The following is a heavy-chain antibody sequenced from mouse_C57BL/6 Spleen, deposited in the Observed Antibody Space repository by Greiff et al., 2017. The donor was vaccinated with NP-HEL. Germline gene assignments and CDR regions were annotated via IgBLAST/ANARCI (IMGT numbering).Heavy chain of an antibody. J-gene: IGHJ2*01. D-gene: IGHD2-4*01. CDR1: GYSITSGYY. V-gene: IGHV3-6*01. CDR2: ISYDGSN. Sequence: EESGPGLVKPSQSLSLTCSVTGYSITSGYYWNWIRQFPGNKLEWMGYISYDGSNNYNPSLKNRISITRDTSKNQFFLKLNSVTTEDTATYYCARWDDYDGFDYWGQGTTLTVSS. CDR3: ARWDDYDGFDY.